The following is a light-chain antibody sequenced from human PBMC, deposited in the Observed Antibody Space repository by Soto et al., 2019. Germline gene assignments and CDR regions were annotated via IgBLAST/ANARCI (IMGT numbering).Light chain of an antibody. Sequence: EIVLTQSPDTLSLSPGEGATLSCRASQTVSNNFLAWYQQKPGQTPRLLIYGASTRASGIPDRFRGSGSGADFTLTISRLEPEDFSVFYCLQYDDDSFPTFGQGTTVEIK. CDR1: QTVSNNF. CDR3: LQYDDDSFPT. V-gene: IGKV3-20*01. CDR2: GAS. J-gene: IGKJ1*01.